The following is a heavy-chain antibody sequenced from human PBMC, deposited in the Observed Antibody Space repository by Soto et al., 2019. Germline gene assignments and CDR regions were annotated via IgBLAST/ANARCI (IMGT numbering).Heavy chain of an antibody. V-gene: IGHV1-46*01. J-gene: IGHJ6*02. CDR2: INPSGGST. CDR3: ARDISSSLPPYYYGMDV. Sequence: RASVKVSCKASGYTFTSYYMHWVRQAPGQGLEWMGIINPSGGSTSYAQKFQGRVTMTRDTSTSTVYMELSSLRSEDTAVYYCARDISSSLPPYYYGMDVWGPGTTVTVSS. CDR1: GYTFTSYY. D-gene: IGHD6-13*01.